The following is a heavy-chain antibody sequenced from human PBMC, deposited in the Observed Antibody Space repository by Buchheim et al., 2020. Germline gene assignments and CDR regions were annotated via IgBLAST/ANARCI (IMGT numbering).Heavy chain of an antibody. V-gene: IGHV5-10-1*01. CDR3: ARSGTYGEVDY. Sequence: EVQLVQSGAEVKKSGESLRISCKGSEYSFTNYWITWVRQMPGKGLEWMGRIDTRDSYTSYSPSFQGHVTISTDKSISAACLQWSSLKASDTAIYFCARSGTYGEVDYWGQGTL. CDR2: IDTRDSYT. J-gene: IGHJ4*02. D-gene: IGHD3-10*01. CDR1: EYSFTNYW.